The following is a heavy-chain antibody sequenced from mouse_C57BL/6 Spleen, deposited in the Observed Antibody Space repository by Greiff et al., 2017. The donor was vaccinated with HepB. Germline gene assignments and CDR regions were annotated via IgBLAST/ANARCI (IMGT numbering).Heavy chain of an antibody. CDR1: GYSITSGYY. CDR3: AIYYGSSPYYAMDY. Sequence: EVQRVESGPGLVKPSQSLSLTCSVTGYSITSGYYWNWIRQFPGNKLEWMGYISYDGSNNYNPSLKNRISISRDTSKNQFFLKLNSVTTEDTATCYCAIYYGSSPYYAMDYWGQGTSVTVSS. V-gene: IGHV3-6*01. J-gene: IGHJ4*01. CDR2: ISYDGSN. D-gene: IGHD1-1*01.